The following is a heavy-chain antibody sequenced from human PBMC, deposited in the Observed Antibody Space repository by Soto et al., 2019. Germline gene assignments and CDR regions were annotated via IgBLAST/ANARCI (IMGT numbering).Heavy chain of an antibody. CDR1: GYTFTSYY. CDR3: ARDEEDIVVVPAAMPLVY. J-gene: IGHJ4*02. Sequence: ASVKVSCKASGYTFTSYYMHWVRQAPGQGLEWMGIINPSGGSTSYAQKFQGRVTMTRDTSTSTVYMELSSLRSEDTAVYYCARDEEDIVVVPAAMPLVYWGQGTLVTVSS. V-gene: IGHV1-46*03. CDR2: INPSGGST. D-gene: IGHD2-2*01.